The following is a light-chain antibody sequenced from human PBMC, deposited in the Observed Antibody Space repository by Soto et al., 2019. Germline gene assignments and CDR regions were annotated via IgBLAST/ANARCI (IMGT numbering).Light chain of an antibody. Sequence: SYELTQPPSVSVAPGQTAKITCGGNKIEDKSVHWYQQKPGRAPVLVVYDDSDRPLEMPERFSGSNSGNTATLTISRVEAGDEADHYCQVWDSSSDHYVFGAGKKVSV. J-gene: IGLJ1*01. CDR2: DDS. CDR3: QVWDSSSDHYV. V-gene: IGLV3-21*02. CDR1: KIEDKS.